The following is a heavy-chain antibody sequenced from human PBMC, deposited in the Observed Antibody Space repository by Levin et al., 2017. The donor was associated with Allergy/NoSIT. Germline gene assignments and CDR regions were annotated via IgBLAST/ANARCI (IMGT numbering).Heavy chain of an antibody. J-gene: IGHJ4*02. D-gene: IGHD3-22*01. Sequence: PGESLKISCQASGYTFNLYGISWVRQAPGQGLEWMGWISAYNGKTDYGQKLQGRVTMTTDTSTNTVYMELKSLRSDDTAVYYCARVDYYDSSGYLSIWGQGTLVTVSS. CDR2: ISAYNGKT. CDR3: ARVDYYDSSGYLSI. CDR1: GYTFNLYG. V-gene: IGHV1-18*01.